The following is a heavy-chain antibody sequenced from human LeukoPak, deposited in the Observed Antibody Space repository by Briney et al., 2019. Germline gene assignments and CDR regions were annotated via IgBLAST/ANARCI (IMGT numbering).Heavy chain of an antibody. CDR1: GYSFTTYW. V-gene: IGHV5-51*01. D-gene: IGHD2-21*02. CDR2: IYPGDSDT. J-gene: IGHJ5*02. CDR3: ARYGGDSNWFDP. Sequence: GESLKISCKGSGYSFTTYWIGWVRQMPGKGLEWMGIIYPGDSDTRYSPSFQGQVTMSADESINTAYLQWTSLKASDTAVYYCARYGGDSNWFDPWGQGTLVTASS.